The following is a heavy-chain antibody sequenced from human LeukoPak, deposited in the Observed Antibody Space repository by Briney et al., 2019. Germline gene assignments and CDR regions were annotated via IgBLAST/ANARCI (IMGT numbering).Heavy chain of an antibody. Sequence: NPSQTLSLTCTVSGGSISSGSYYWSWSRQPAGKGLKWIGRIYTGGSTNYNPSLKSRVTISVDTSKNQFSLKLSSVTAADTAIYYCARHYGSGRPFFDYWGQGAVVTVSS. CDR3: ARHYGSGRPFFDY. CDR1: GGSISSGSYY. D-gene: IGHD3-10*01. CDR2: IYTGGST. J-gene: IGHJ4*02. V-gene: IGHV4-61*02.